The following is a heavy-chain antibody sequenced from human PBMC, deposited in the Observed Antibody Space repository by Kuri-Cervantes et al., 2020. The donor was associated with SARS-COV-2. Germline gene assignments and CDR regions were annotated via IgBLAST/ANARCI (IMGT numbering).Heavy chain of an antibody. D-gene: IGHD6-19*01. Sequence: GSLRLSCAVYGGSFSGYYWSWIRQPPGKGLEWIGEINHSGSTNYNPSLKSRVTISVDTSKNQFSLKLSSVTAADTAVYYCARGVGAAVAGTLITIYYHYGMDVWGQGTTVTVSS. V-gene: IGHV4-34*01. CDR3: ARGVGAAVAGTLITIYYHYGMDV. J-gene: IGHJ6*02. CDR1: GGSFSGYY. CDR2: INHSGST.